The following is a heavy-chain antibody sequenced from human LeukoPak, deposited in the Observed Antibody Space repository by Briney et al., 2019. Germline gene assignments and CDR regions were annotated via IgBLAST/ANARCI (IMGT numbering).Heavy chain of an antibody. CDR1: GYTFTSYG. CDR2: ISAYNGNT. V-gene: IGHV1-18*01. Sequence: ASVKVSCKASGYTFTSYGISWVRQAPGQGLEWMGWISAYNGNTNYAQKPQGRVTMTRNTSISTAFMELSSLRSEDTAVYYCARRNTIMVAGLDYWGQGTLVTVSS. CDR3: ARRNTIMVAGLDY. J-gene: IGHJ4*02. D-gene: IGHD5-24*01.